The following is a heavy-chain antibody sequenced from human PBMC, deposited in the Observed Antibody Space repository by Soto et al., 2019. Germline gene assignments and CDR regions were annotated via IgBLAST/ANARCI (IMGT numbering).Heavy chain of an antibody. D-gene: IGHD1-1*01. V-gene: IGHV4-39*01. CDR2: LYYSGST. CDR3: AGQVLLDWIPRCFDP. J-gene: IGHJ5*02. Sequence: QLQLQESGPGLVKPSETLSLTCTVSGGSISSSSYYWGWIRQPPGKGLEWIGSLYYSGSTYYNPSLKSRVTISVDTSKNQLSRKLNSVTAADTAVYYCAGQVLLDWIPRCFDPWGQGTLVTVSS. CDR1: GGSISSSSYY.